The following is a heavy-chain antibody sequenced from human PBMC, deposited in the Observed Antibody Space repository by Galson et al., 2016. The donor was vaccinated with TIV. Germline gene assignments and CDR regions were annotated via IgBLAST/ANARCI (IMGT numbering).Heavy chain of an antibody. J-gene: IGHJ4*02. V-gene: IGHV4-59*12. CDR1: GFSISGYY. CDR3: ARDVTLDY. Sequence: ETLSLTCVVSGFSISGYYWSWIRQPPGKGLEWIGYIYYRGSTYYNTSLKSRVTISIDTSKNQFSLKLSSVTAADTAIYYCARDVTLDYWGQGTLVTVSS. D-gene: IGHD4-23*01. CDR2: IYYRGST.